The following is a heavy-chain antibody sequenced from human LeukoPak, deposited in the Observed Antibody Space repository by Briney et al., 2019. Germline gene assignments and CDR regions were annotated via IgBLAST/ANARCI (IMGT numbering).Heavy chain of an antibody. CDR3: ARRIDGYNTNYFDY. CDR1: GLTFSGYT. Sequence: PGGSLRLSCAASGLTFSGYTMNWVRQAPGKGLQWVSSISTSGRYIYYADSLNGRFTISRDNGKNSLYLQMNSLSAEDTALYYCARRIDGYNTNYFDYWGQGTLVTVSS. J-gene: IGHJ4*02. CDR2: ISTSGRYI. V-gene: IGHV3-21*01. D-gene: IGHD5-24*01.